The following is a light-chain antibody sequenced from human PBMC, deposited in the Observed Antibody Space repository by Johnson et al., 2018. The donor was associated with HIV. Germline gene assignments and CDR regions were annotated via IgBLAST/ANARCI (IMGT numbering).Light chain of an antibody. J-gene: IGLJ1*01. CDR3: GTWDSSLNAFV. CDR1: RSNIGRNY. Sequence: QSVLTQPPSVSAAPGQKVTIYCSGSRSNIGRNYVSWYQQLPGTAPKILIHENNKRPSGIPDRFSGSKSGTSATLGITGLQTGDEADYYCGTWDSSLNAFVFGAGTRVTVL. V-gene: IGLV1-51*02. CDR2: ENN.